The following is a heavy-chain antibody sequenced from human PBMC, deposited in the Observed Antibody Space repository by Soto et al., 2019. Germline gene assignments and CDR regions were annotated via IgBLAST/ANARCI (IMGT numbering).Heavy chain of an antibody. Sequence: GESLKISCAASGFTFSSYAMSWVRQAPGKGLEWVSAISGSGGSTYYADSVKGRFTISRDNSKNTLDLQMNSLRAEDTAVYYCAKGPYSGSYYYFDYWGQGTLVTVSS. D-gene: IGHD1-26*01. CDR2: ISGSGGST. J-gene: IGHJ4*02. CDR1: GFTFSSYA. V-gene: IGHV3-23*01. CDR3: AKGPYSGSYYYFDY.